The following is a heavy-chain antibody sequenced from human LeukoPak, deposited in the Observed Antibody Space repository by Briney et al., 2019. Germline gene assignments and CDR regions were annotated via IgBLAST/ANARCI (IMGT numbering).Heavy chain of an antibody. CDR1: GFTFSSYE. CDR2: ISSSGSTI. J-gene: IGHJ1*01. Sequence: GGPVRLSCAASGFTFSSYEMNWARQAPGKGLEWVSYISSSGSTIYYADSVKGRFTISRDNAKNSLYLQMNSLRAEDTAVYYCARVFGGSCPDWGQGTLASVSS. CDR3: ARVFGGSCPD. V-gene: IGHV3-48*03. D-gene: IGHD2-15*01.